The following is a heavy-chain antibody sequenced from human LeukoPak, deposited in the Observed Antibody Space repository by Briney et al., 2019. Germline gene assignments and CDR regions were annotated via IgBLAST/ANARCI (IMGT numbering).Heavy chain of an antibody. V-gene: IGHV3-74*01. Sequence: PGGSLRLSCAASGFDFSNYWMHWVRQAPGKGLVWVSRIKDNGVGANYADPAKGRFTISRDNAKNTLYLQMTSLRAEDTAVYYCAWMGVGHTGLDLWGQGVLVTVST. CDR1: GFDFSNYW. CDR3: AWMGVGHTGLDL. CDR2: IKDNGVGA. D-gene: IGHD1-26*01. J-gene: IGHJ5*02.